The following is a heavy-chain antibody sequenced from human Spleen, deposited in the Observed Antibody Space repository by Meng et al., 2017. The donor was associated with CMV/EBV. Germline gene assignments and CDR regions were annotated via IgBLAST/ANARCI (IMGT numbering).Heavy chain of an antibody. CDR2: INSNTGSA. V-gene: IGHV1-2*02. J-gene: IGHJ6*02. CDR3: ARGRVAPPSMDYYYSMDV. D-gene: IGHD2-2*01. Sequence: FTGYYMQWVRQAPGQGLEWMGWINSNTGSANYAQRFQGRVTMTRDTSLNTAYMELRRLRSDDTAVFFCARGRVAPPSMDYYYSMDVWGQGTTVTVSS. CDR1: FTGYY.